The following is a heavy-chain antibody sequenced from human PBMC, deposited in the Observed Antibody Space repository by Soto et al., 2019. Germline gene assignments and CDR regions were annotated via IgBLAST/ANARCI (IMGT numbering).Heavy chain of an antibody. CDR2: IYYSGST. CDR1: GGSISSYY. D-gene: IGHD2-2*01. V-gene: IGHV4-59*01. Sequence: SETLSLTCTVSGGSISSYYWSWIRQPPGKGLKWIGYIYYSGSTNYNPSLKSRVTISVDTSKNQFSLKLSSVTAADTAVYYCARGRPQKGGYCSSTSCYSYYYYYMDVWGKGTTVTV. J-gene: IGHJ6*03. CDR3: ARGRPQKGGYCSSTSCYSYYYYYMDV.